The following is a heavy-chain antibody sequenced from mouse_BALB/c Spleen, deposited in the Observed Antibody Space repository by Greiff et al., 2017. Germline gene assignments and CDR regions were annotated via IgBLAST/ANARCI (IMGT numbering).Heavy chain of an antibody. V-gene: IGHV1S22*01. J-gene: IGHJ2*01. D-gene: IGHD1-1*01. CDR2: IYPGSGST. CDR3: TRSGVITTVVANYFDY. CDR1: GYTFTSYW. Sequence: LQQPGSELVRPGASVKLSCKASGYTFTSYWMHWVKQRPGQGLEWIGNIYPGSGSTNYDEKFKSKATLTVDTSSSTAYMQLSSLTSEDSAVYYCTRSGVITTVVANYFDYGGQGTTRTVSS.